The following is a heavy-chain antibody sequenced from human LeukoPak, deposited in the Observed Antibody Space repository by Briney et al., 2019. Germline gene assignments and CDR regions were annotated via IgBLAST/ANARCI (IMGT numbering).Heavy chain of an antibody. CDR1: GFTFSSYA. J-gene: IGHJ4*02. D-gene: IGHD4-17*01. V-gene: IGHV3-23*01. CDR2: ISGSGGST. CDR3: AKEDYGEDTPHFDY. Sequence: GGSLRLSCVVSGFTFSSYAMSWVRQAPGKGLEWVSAISGSGGSTYYADSVKGRFTISRDNSKNTLYLQMNSLRADDTAVYYCAKEDYGEDTPHFDYWGQGTLVTVSS.